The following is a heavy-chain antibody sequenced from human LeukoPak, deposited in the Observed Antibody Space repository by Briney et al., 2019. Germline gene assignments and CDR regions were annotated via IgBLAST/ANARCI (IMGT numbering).Heavy chain of an antibody. Sequence: SSETLSLTCTVSGGSTSSYYWSWIRQPPGKGLEWIGRIYTSGSTNYNPSLKSRVTISVDTSKNQFSLKLSSVTAADTAVYYCARDRVTMVRGVKGYYFDYWGQGTLVTVSS. CDR3: ARDRVTMVRGVKGYYFDY. CDR2: IYTSGST. V-gene: IGHV4-4*08. D-gene: IGHD3-10*01. CDR1: GGSTSSYY. J-gene: IGHJ4*02.